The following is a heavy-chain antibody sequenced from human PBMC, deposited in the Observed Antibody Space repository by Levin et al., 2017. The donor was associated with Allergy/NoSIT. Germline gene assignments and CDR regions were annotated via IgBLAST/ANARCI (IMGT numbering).Heavy chain of an antibody. CDR1: GGSVSSNSNY. J-gene: IGHJ6*02. D-gene: IGHD2-2*01. V-gene: IGHV4-61*01. CDR2: IYYTGST. CDR3: AREREQLLRGYYYYGMDV. Sequence: SETLSLTCTVSGGSVSSNSNYWSWIRQPPGKGLEWIGYIYYTGSTNYNPSLKSRVTMSLDTSKNQFSLKLTSVTAADTAVYYCAREREQLLRGYYYYGMDVWGQGTTVTVSS.